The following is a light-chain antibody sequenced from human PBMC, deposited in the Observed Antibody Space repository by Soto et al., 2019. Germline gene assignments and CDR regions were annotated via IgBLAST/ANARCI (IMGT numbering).Light chain of an antibody. CDR3: QQYNVWPLT. J-gene: IGKJ4*01. CDR1: QSGSSN. Sequence: EIVMTQSPATLSVSPGERATLSCRARQSGSSNLAWYQQKPGQTPKLLIYVASTRATGIPARFSGSGSGTEFTLTISSLQSEDFAVYYCQQYNVWPLTFGGGTKVEFK. CDR2: VAS. V-gene: IGKV3-15*01.